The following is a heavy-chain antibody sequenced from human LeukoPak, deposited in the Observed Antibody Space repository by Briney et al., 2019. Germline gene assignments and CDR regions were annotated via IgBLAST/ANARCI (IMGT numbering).Heavy chain of an antibody. V-gene: IGHV3-66*02. CDR3: AKDHVEGSWGDYYYYYLDV. CDR1: GFTLSSNY. CDR2: IYSGGST. Sequence: PGGSLRLSCAASGFTLSSNYMSWLRQAPGKGLEWVSVIYSGGSTSYADSVQGRFIIPRDNSKDTLYLHTNSLRAEDTAVYYCAKDHVEGSWGDYYYYYLDVWGKGNTVTMSS. D-gene: IGHD3-16*01. J-gene: IGHJ6*03.